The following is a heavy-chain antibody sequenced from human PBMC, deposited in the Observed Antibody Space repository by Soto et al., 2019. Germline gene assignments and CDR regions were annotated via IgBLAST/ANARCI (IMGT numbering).Heavy chain of an antibody. Sequence: SETLSLTCTVSDDSMRSFSWRWNRQPPGKGLECIGSLHHSGGTSHSPSLKSRVVMSVDSSKNQFSLKLSSVTAADTAVYYCARVGSLSGTNVWFDPWGQGTLVTVSS. V-gene: IGHV4-59*01. CDR1: DDSMRSFS. CDR3: ARVGSLSGTNVWFDP. D-gene: IGHD1-7*01. CDR2: LHHSGGT. J-gene: IGHJ5*02.